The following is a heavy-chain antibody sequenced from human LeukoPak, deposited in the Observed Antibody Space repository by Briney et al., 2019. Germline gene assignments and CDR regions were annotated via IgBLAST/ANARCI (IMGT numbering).Heavy chain of an antibody. D-gene: IGHD3-3*01. V-gene: IGHV3-23*01. CDR1: GFTVSSNY. CDR2: ISGSGGST. J-gene: IGHJ4*02. CDR3: AKEEDYDFWSGPKHY. Sequence: GGSLRLSCAASGFTVSSNYMSWVRQAPGKGLEWVSAISGSGGSTYYADSVKGRFTISRDNSKNTLYLQMNSLRAEDTAVYYCAKEEDYDFWSGPKHYWGQGTLVTVSS.